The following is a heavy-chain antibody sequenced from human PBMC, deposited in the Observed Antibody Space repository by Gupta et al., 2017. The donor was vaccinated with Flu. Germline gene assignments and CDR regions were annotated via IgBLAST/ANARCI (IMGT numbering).Heavy chain of an antibody. CDR3: VRNRGWQQFDY. D-gene: IGHD3-10*01. J-gene: IGHJ4*02. CDR2: IAADDSVK. Sequence: EEQLVESGGGLVQPGGSLRLSCAASGFTFRRYWMDWVRQAPGKGLEWVANIAADDSVKNYADSLKGRFTISRDDAKNSLYLQMNSLRAEDTAVYYCVRNRGWQQFDYWGQGALVTVSS. V-gene: IGHV3-7*01. CDR1: GFTFRRYW.